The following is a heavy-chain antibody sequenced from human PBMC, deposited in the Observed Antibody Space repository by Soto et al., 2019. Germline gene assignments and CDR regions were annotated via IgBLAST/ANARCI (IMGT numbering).Heavy chain of an antibody. CDR2: ISYDGSNK. CDR1: GFTFSSYA. J-gene: IGHJ3*02. V-gene: IGHV3-30-3*01. CDR3: ARDRDAFDI. Sequence: GGSLRLSCAASGFTFSSYAMHWVRQAPGKGLEWVAVISYDGSNKYYADSVKGRFTISRDNSKNTLYLQMNSLRAEDTAVYYCARDRDAFDIWGQGTMVTVSS.